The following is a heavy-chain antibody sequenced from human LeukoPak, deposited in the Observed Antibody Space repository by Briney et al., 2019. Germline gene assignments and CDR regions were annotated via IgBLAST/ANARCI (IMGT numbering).Heavy chain of an antibody. Sequence: PGGSLRLSCAASGFTLTTYAMTWVRQAPGKGLEWVSGISGDGDTTYYADSVRGRFTVSKDNSENTLYLQMNSLRAEDTAVYYCARVPGSYYVDFDYWGRGTLVTVSS. CDR3: ARVPGSYYVDFDY. D-gene: IGHD3-10*01. V-gene: IGHV3-23*01. J-gene: IGHJ4*02. CDR2: ISGDGDTT. CDR1: GFTLTTYA.